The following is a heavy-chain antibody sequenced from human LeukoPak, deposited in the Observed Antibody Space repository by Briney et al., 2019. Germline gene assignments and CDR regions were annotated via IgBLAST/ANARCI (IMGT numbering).Heavy chain of an antibody. CDR3: ARSEQVTYYYGSGSYYNP. CDR1: GFTFSSYS. Sequence: SGGSLRLSCAASGFTFSSYSMNWVRQAPGKGLEWVSVIYSGGSTYYADSVKGRFTISRDNSKNTLYLQMNSLRAEDTAVYYCARSEQVTYYYGSGSYYNPWGQGTLVTVSS. CDR2: IYSGGST. V-gene: IGHV3-66*01. D-gene: IGHD3-10*01. J-gene: IGHJ5*02.